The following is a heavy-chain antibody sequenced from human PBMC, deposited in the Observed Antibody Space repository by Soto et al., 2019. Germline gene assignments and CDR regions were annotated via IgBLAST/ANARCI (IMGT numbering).Heavy chain of an antibody. CDR1: GFTFSSYA. CDR3: AKRSSSSTFDY. CDR2: ISGRDDST. D-gene: IGHD6-6*01. J-gene: IGHJ4*02. V-gene: IGHV3-23*01. Sequence: EVQLLESGGGLVQPGESLRLSCAASGFTFSSYAMSWVRQAPGKGLEWVSVISGRDDSTYYADSVKGRFTISRDNSKNTLYLQINSLRAEDTAVYYCAKRSSSSTFDYWGQGTLVTVSS.